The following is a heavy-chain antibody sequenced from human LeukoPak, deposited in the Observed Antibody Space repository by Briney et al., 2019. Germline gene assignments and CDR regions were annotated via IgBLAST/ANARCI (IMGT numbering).Heavy chain of an antibody. CDR1: GYIFTGYY. CDR2: INPNSGGT. CDR3: ARGDIVVVVAANWFDP. V-gene: IGHV1-2*02. Sequence: ASAKVSCKASGYIFTGYYMHWVRQAPGQGLEWMGWINPNSGGTNYAQKFQGRVTMTRDTSISTAYMELSRLRSDDTAVYYCARGDIVVVVAANWFDPWGQGTLVTVSS. J-gene: IGHJ5*02. D-gene: IGHD2-15*01.